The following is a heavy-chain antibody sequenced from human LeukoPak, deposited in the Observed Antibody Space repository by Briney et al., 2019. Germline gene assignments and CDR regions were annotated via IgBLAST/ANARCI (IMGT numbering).Heavy chain of an antibody. CDR2: ISGRSSNT. CDR3: ARENGFGDSFDF. J-gene: IGHJ3*01. Sequence: GGSLKLSCVASGFSFSVYTMNWVRQAPGKGLEWVASISGRSSNTDYRDSVWGRFTVSRDNAKGTLYLQMSGLRVEDTAVYYCARENGFGDSFDFWGHGTMVIVSA. V-gene: IGHV3-21*01. CDR1: GFSFSVYT. D-gene: IGHD2-8*01.